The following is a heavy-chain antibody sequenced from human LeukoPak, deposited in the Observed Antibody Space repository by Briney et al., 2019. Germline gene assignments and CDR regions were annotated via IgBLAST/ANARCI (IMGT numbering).Heavy chain of an antibody. CDR1: GFTFDYYG. CDR3: ARGRYYDTSDFLDY. J-gene: IGHJ4*02. Sequence: GGSLTLSCAASGFTFDYYGLTWVRQAPGKGLEWVSGINWNGGNTDYADSVKGRFTISRDNAKNSLYLQMNSLRAEDTAFYYCARGRYYDTSDFLDYWGQGTLVTVSS. V-gene: IGHV3-20*04. D-gene: IGHD3-22*01. CDR2: INWNGGNT.